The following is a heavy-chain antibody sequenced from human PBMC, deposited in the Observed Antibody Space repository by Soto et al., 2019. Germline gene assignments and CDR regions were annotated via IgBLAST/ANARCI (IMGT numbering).Heavy chain of an antibody. J-gene: IGHJ6*02. CDR1: GGSVSSGSYY. CDR2: IYYSGST. CDR3: ARVTYDFWSGYYGPHPVHLNYYYYGMDV. V-gene: IGHV4-61*01. D-gene: IGHD3-3*01. Sequence: PSETLSLTCTVSGGSVSSGSYYWSWIRQPPGKGLEWIGYIYYSGSTNYNPTLKSRVTISVDTSKNQFSLKLSSVTAADTAVYYCARVTYDFWSGYYGPHPVHLNYYYYGMDVWGQGTTVTVSS.